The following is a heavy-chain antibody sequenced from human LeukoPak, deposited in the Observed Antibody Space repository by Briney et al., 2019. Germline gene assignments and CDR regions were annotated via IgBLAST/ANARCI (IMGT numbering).Heavy chain of an antibody. D-gene: IGHD1-26*01. J-gene: IGHJ4*02. V-gene: IGHV3-30*02. CDR3: AKDIGLHGRYYFDY. CDR1: GFTFSSYG. CDR2: IWYDGSNK. Sequence: GGSLRLSCAASGFTFSSYGMHWVRQAPGKGLEWVAVIWYDGSNKYYADSVKGRFTISRDNSKNSLYLQMNSLRAEDTALYYCAKDIGLHGRYYFDYWGQGTLVTVSS.